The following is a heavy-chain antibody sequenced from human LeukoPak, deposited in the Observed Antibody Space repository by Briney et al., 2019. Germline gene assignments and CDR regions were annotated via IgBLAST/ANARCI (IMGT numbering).Heavy chain of an antibody. Sequence: GGSLRLSCAASGFTFSSYSMNWVRQAPGKGLEWVSHICSSSSTIYYADSVKGRFTISRDNAKNSLYLQMNSLRDEDTAVYYCARDGMVRGVIIWDAFDIWGQGTMVTVPS. CDR3: ARDGMVRGVIIWDAFDI. J-gene: IGHJ3*02. CDR2: ICSSSSTI. D-gene: IGHD3-10*01. CDR1: GFTFSSYS. V-gene: IGHV3-48*02.